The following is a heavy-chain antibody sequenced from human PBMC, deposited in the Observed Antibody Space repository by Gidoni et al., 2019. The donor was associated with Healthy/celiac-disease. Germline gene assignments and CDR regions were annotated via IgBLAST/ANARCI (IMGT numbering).Heavy chain of an antibody. Sequence: QVQLVESGGGVVQPGRSLRLSCAASGFTFSSYGMHWVRQAPGKGLELVAVISYDGSNKYYADSVKGRFTISRDNSKNTLYLQMNSLRAEDTAVYYCAKTTTVTSFDYWGQGTLVTVSS. V-gene: IGHV3-30*18. CDR2: ISYDGSNK. CDR3: AKTTTVTSFDY. J-gene: IGHJ4*02. D-gene: IGHD4-17*01. CDR1: GFTFSSYG.